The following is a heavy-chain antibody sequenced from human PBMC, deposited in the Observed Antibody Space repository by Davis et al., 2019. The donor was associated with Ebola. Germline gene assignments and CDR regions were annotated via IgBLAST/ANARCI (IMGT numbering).Heavy chain of an antibody. CDR2: ISAYNGNT. CDR3: ARGGYDFWSGYYTNWFDP. D-gene: IGHD3-3*01. V-gene: IGHV1-18*01. CDR1: GYTFTSYG. J-gene: IGHJ5*02. Sequence: ASVKVSCKASGYTFTSYGISWVRQAPGQGLEWMGWISAYNGNTNYAQKLQGRVTMTTDTSTSTAYMELGSLRSDDTAVYYCARGGYDFWSGYYTNWFDPWGQGTLVTVSS.